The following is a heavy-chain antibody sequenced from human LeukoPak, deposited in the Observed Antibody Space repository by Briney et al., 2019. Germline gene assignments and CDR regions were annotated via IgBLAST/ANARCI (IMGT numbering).Heavy chain of an antibody. CDR3: ATKQWLAPPPDS. D-gene: IGHD6-19*01. CDR1: GFTFSKYW. V-gene: IGHV3-74*01. CDR2: INXDGTVT. J-gene: IGHJ4*02. Sequence: PGGSLRLSCAASGFTFSKYWMLWVRQAPGKGXEXVSRINXDGTVTTYADSVKGRFTVSRDNADNTMFLQMNSVRDEDTAVYYCATKQWLAPPPDSWGQGTPVTVSS.